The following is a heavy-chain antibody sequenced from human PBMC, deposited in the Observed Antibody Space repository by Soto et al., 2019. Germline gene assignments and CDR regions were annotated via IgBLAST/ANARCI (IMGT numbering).Heavy chain of an antibody. V-gene: IGHV3-30-3*01. D-gene: IGHD5-18*01. CDR2: ISYDGSNK. J-gene: IGHJ4*02. Sequence: QVQLVESGGGVVQPGRSLRLSCAASGFTFSSYAMHWVRQAPGKGLEWVAVISYDGSNKYYADSVKGRFTISRDNSKNTLYLQMNSLRAEDTAVYYCARGGTYSYATVGPFDYWGQGTLVTVSS. CDR3: ARGGTYSYATVGPFDY. CDR1: GFTFSSYA.